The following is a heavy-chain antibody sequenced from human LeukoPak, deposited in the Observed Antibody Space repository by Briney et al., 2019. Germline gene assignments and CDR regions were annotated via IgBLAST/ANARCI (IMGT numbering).Heavy chain of an antibody. J-gene: IGHJ4*02. Sequence: PSETLSLTCTVSGGSMNNYYWTWLRQPPGKGLEWIGYIYYTGNTNYSPSLKSRVTMSADTSKNQLSLKLTSVTAADTAVYYCARRTRATTGGDYFVYWGQGTLVTVSS. D-gene: IGHD1-1*01. CDR3: ARRTRATTGGDYFVY. CDR1: GGSMNNYY. CDR2: IYYTGNT. V-gene: IGHV4-59*08.